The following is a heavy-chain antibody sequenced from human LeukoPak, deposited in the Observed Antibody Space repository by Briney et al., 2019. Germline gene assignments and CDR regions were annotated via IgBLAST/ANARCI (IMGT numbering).Heavy chain of an antibody. CDR2: ISGSGGST. D-gene: IGHD3-10*01. CDR1: GFTFSNYA. J-gene: IGHJ4*02. Sequence: GGSLRLSCAASGFTFSNYAMSWVRQAPGKGLEWVSAISGSGGSTYYADSVKGRFTISRDNSKNTLYLQMNSLRAEDTAVYYCAKDGAYYYGSGSYYYWGQGTLVTVSS. V-gene: IGHV3-23*01. CDR3: AKDGAYYYGSGSYYY.